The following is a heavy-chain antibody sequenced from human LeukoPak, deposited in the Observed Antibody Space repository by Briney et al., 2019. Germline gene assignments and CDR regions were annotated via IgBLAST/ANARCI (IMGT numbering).Heavy chain of an antibody. J-gene: IGHJ4*02. CDR3: TRDRYYYDSSGHPYYFDY. V-gene: IGHV3-48*03. Sequence: GGSLRLSWAASGFTLSSYEMDWVRQAPGKGMEWVSYIRSSGSIIYYADSVKGRFIISRDNAKNSLYLQMNSLRAEDTAVYYCTRDRYYYDSSGHPYYFDYWGQGTLVTVSS. D-gene: IGHD3-22*01. CDR1: GFTLSSYE. CDR2: IRSSGSII.